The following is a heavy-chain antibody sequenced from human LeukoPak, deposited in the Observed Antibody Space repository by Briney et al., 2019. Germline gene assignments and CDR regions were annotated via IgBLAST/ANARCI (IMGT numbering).Heavy chain of an antibody. CDR3: ARENAVDDFWSGYYTSYYGMDV. D-gene: IGHD3-3*01. V-gene: IGHV3-21*01. CDR2: ISSSSSYI. Sequence: GGSLRLSCAASGFTFSSYEMNWVRQAPGKGLEWVSSISSSSSYIYYADSVKGRFTISRDNAKNSLYLQMNSLRAEDTAVYYCARENAVDDFWSGYYTSYYGMDVWGQGTTVTVSS. J-gene: IGHJ6*02. CDR1: GFTFSSYE.